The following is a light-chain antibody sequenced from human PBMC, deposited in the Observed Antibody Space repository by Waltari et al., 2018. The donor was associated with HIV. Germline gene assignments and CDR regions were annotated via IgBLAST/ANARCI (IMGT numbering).Light chain of an antibody. CDR3: CSYAGSPTFVI. V-gene: IGLV2-23*02. CDR2: DVN. CDR1: SSDIGGYNL. Sequence: QSALTQPASVSGSLGQSITISCTGTSSDIGGYNLVSWYQQYPGKAPKVIIYDVNKWPSGVSHRFSGFKAANTASLTISGLQAEDEADYYCCSYAGSPTFVIFGGGTKVTVL. J-gene: IGLJ2*01.